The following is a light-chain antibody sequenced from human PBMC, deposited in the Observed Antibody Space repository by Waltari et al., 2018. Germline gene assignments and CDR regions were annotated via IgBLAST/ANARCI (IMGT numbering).Light chain of an antibody. CDR1: IFNTGSNS. CDR3: ATWDDSLGGLWV. J-gene: IGLJ3*02. CDR2: GNN. Sequence: QSVLTQPPSASGTPGQRVTISCSGSIFNTGSNSVHWYQQLPGTAPKLLMYGNNPRPSGVPDRFSGSKSGTSASLAISGLRSEDEAIYYCATWDDSLGGLWVFGGGTKVTVL. V-gene: IGLV1-47*01.